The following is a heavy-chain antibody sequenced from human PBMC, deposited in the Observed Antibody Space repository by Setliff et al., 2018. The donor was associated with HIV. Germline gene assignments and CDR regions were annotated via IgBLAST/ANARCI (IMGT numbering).Heavy chain of an antibody. CDR1: GYTLAELS. CDR2: FDPEDVET. CDR3: ATVRRYYYDSSGQEYFQH. V-gene: IGHV1-24*01. D-gene: IGHD3-22*01. Sequence: ASMKVSCKVSGYTLAELSIHWVRQAPGKGLEWMGGFDPEDVETVYAQKFQGRVTMTEDTSTDTAYMELGSLRSEDTAVYYCATVRRYYYDSSGQEYFQHWGQGTLVTVSS. J-gene: IGHJ1*01.